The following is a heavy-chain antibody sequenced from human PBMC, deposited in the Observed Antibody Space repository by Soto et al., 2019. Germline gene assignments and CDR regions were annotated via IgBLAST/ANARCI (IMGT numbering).Heavy chain of an antibody. D-gene: IGHD6-19*01. Sequence: PGESLKISCKGSGYSFTSYWIAWVRQMPGKGLECIGIIYPDDSDTRYSPSFQGQVTISADKSINTAYLHWSSLKASDTAIYYCTKGGFRSGAYWGQGALVTVYS. J-gene: IGHJ4*02. CDR3: TKGGFRSGAY. V-gene: IGHV5-51*01. CDR2: IYPDDSDT. CDR1: GYSFTSYW.